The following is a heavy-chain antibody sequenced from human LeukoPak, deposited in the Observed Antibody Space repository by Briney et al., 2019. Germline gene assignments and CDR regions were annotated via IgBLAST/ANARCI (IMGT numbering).Heavy chain of an antibody. J-gene: IGHJ4*02. CDR3: ARGEITMVRGVTSYFDC. Sequence: SETLSLTCAVYGGSSSGYYWSWIRQPPGKGLEWIGEINHSGSTNYNPSLKSRVTISVDTSKNQFSLKLSSVTAADTAVYYCARGEITMVRGVTSYFDCWGQGTLVTVSS. V-gene: IGHV4-34*01. CDR1: GGSSSGYY. D-gene: IGHD3-10*01. CDR2: INHSGST.